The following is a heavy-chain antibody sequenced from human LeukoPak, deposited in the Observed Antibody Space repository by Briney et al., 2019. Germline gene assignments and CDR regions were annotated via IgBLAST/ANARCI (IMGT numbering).Heavy chain of an antibody. CDR3: AREEYYYDSSGYYCAGYDY. CDR2: ISSSGSPI. D-gene: IGHD3-22*01. J-gene: IGHJ4*02. CDR1: GFPFSDYY. V-gene: IGHV3-11*01. Sequence: GGSLRLSCAASGFPFSDYYMSWIRQAPGKGLEGVSYISSSGSPIYYADSVKGRFTISRDNAKNSLYLQMSSLRAEDTAVYYCAREEYYYDSSGYYCAGYDYWGQGTLVTVSS.